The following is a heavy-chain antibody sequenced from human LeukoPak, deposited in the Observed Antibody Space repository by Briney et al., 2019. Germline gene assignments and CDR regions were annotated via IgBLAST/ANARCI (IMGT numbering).Heavy chain of an antibody. J-gene: IGHJ5*02. CDR3: ARDCSGGSCYGRSWFDP. Sequence: KASETLSLTCTVSGGSISSYYWSWIRQPPGKGLEWIGYIYYSGSTNYNPSLKSRVTISVDTSKNQFSLKLSSVTAADAAVYYCARDCSGGSCYGRSWFDPWGQGTLVTVSS. D-gene: IGHD2-15*01. V-gene: IGHV4-59*01. CDR2: IYYSGST. CDR1: GGSISSYY.